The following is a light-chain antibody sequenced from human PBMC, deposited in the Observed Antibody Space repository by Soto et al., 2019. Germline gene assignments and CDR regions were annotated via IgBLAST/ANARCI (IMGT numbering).Light chain of an antibody. Sequence: DIQLTQFPSTLSASIGDRVTITCRATQTIGSWLAWYQQKPGKAPKLLIYRASSLETGVPSRFSGSGSGTEFTRPISSLQPDDFASYYCQEYKSYSPYTFGQGTRLEI. CDR2: RAS. J-gene: IGKJ2*01. V-gene: IGKV1-5*03. CDR1: QTIGSW. CDR3: QEYKSYSPYT.